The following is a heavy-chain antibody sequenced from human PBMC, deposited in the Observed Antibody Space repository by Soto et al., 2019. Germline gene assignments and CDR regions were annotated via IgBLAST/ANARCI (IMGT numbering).Heavy chain of an antibody. D-gene: IGHD3-10*01. CDR3: ARLPYYYGSGSISDY. V-gene: IGHV4-61*08. CDR1: GDSVSSGGFY. J-gene: IGHJ4*02. Sequence: SETLSLTCTVSGDSVSSGGFYWSWIRQPPGKRLEWIGYIYYSGSTTYNPSLESRVTISVDTSKNQFSLKLSSLTAADTAVYYCARLPYYYGSGSISDYWGQGTLVTVSS. CDR2: IYYSGST.